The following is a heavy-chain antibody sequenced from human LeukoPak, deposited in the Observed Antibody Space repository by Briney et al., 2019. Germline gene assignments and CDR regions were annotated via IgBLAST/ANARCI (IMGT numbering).Heavy chain of an antibody. CDR2: IYYSGST. CDR1: GGSISSSSYY. J-gene: IGHJ5*02. D-gene: IGHD3-3*01. V-gene: IGHV4-39*01. CDR3: ARHPKITIFGVVKGDWFDP. Sequence: PSETLSLTCTVSGGSISSSSYYWGWIRQPPWKGLEWIGSIYYSGSTYYNPSLKSRVTISVDTSKNQFSLKLSSVTAADTAVYYCARHPKITIFGVVKGDWFDPWGQGTLVTVSS.